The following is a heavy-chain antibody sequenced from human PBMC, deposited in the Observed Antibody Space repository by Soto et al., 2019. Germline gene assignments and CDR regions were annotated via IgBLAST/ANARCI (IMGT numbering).Heavy chain of an antibody. CDR3: TTGLGYCSCGSCYSIHPWFEP. Sequence: GGSLRLSCAASGFTFSNAWMSWVRQAPGKGLEWVGRIKSKTDGGTTDYAAPVKGRFTISRDDSNNTLYLQMNSLKTEDTAVYYCTTGLGYCSCGSCYSIHPWFEPWGQGTLVTVSS. CDR2: IKSKTDGGTT. D-gene: IGHD2-15*01. CDR1: GFTFSNAW. J-gene: IGHJ5*02. V-gene: IGHV3-15*01.